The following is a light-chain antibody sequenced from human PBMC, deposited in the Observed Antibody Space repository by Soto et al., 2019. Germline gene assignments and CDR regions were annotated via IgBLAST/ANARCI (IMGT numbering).Light chain of an antibody. CDR2: GAS. V-gene: IGKV3-15*01. J-gene: IGKJ1*01. CDR3: QQYNTFWT. CDR1: QSVSSN. Sequence: EIVMTQSPATLSVSPGERATLSCRASQSVSSNLAWYQQKPGQAPRLLIYGASTRATGIPARFSGSGSGTEFTLTISSLQSEDFATYYCQQYNTFWTFGQGTKVDNK.